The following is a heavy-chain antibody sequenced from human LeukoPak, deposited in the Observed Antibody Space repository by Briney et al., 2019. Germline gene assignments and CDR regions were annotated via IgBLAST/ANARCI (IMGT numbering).Heavy chain of an antibody. D-gene: IGHD3-10*01. CDR3: AKGPLWFGELSPFDY. CDR2: ISSSGSTI. J-gene: IGHJ4*02. CDR1: GFTFSSYE. Sequence: GGSLRLSCAASGFTFSSYEMNWVRQAPGKGLEWVSYISSSGSTIYYADSVKGRFTISRDNAKNSLYLQMNSLRAEDTAVYYCAKGPLWFGELSPFDYWGQGTLVTVSS. V-gene: IGHV3-48*03.